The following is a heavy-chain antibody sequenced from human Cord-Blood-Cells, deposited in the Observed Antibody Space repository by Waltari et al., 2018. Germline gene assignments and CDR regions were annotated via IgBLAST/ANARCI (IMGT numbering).Heavy chain of an antibody. D-gene: IGHD5-12*01. CDR2: ISYDGSNK. CDR1: GFTSCGSV. J-gene: IGHJ4*02. Sequence: QVQLVESGGGVVQPGRSLRRSCAASGFTSCGSVMHWVRQAPGKGLEWVAVISYDGSNKYYADSVKGRFTISRDNSKNTLYLQMNSPRAEDTAVYYCARDSRGDGYNYFDYWGQGTLVTVSS. CDR3: ARDSRGDGYNYFDY. V-gene: IGHV3-30-3*01.